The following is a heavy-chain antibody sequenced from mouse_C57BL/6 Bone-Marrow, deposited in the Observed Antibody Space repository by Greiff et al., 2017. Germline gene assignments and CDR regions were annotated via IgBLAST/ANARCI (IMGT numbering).Heavy chain of an antibody. Sequence: VQLQQSGTVLARPGASVKMSCKTSGYTFTSYWMHWVKQRPGQGLEWIGAIYPGNSDTSYNQKFKGKAKLTAVTSASTAYMELSSLTNEDSAVYYCTLITTVVARGFYFDYWGQGTTLTVSS. V-gene: IGHV1-5*01. CDR3: TLITTVVARGFYFDY. CDR1: GYTFTSYW. CDR2: IYPGNSDT. D-gene: IGHD1-1*01. J-gene: IGHJ2*01.